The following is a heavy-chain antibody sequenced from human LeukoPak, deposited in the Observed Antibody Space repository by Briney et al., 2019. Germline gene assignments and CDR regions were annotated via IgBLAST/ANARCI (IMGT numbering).Heavy chain of an antibody. V-gene: IGHV4-34*01. CDR3: ARPTTPHPPWWFDP. CDR1: GGSFSGYY. J-gene: IGHJ5*02. CDR2: INHSGST. D-gene: IGHD4-11*01. Sequence: SETLSLTCAVYGGSFSGYYWSWLRQPPGKGLEWLGEINHSGSTNYNPSLKSRVTISVDTSKNQFSLKLSSVTAADTAVYYCARPTTPHPPWWFDPWGQGTLVTVSS.